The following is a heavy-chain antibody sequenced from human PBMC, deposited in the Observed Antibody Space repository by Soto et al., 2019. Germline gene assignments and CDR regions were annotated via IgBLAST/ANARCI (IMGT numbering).Heavy chain of an antibody. D-gene: IGHD4-17*01. CDR2: IYYSGST. V-gene: IGHV4-31*03. J-gene: IGHJ6*03. CDR3: ARDRFEVGDYGRDFYYFLEV. CDR1: GGSISSGGYY. Sequence: SETLSLTCTVSGGSISSGGYYWSWIRQHPGKGLEWIGYIYYSGSTYYNPSLKSRVTISVDTSKNQFSLKLSSVTAADTAVYYCARDRFEVGDYGRDFYYFLEVWGKATTVTVSS.